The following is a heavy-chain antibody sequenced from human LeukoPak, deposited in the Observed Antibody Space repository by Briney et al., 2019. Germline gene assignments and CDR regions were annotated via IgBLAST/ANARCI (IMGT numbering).Heavy chain of an antibody. J-gene: IGHJ5*02. V-gene: IGHV1-69*13. CDR2: IIPIFGTA. CDR1: GGTFSSYA. CDR3: AIYYYGSGSYLTWFDP. D-gene: IGHD3-10*01. Sequence: ASVKVSCKASGGTFSSYAISWVRQAPGQGLEWMGGIIPIFGTANYAQKFQGRVTITADESTSTAYMELSSLRFEDTAVYYCAIYYYGSGSYLTWFDPWGQGTLVTVSS.